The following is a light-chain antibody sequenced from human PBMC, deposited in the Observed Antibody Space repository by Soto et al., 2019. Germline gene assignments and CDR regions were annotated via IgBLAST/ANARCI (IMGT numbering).Light chain of an antibody. J-gene: IGLJ2*01. CDR3: SSYTSSTTVT. V-gene: IGLV2-14*03. Sequence: QSALTQPASVSGSPGQSITISCTGTSSDVGAYNYVSWYQQHPDKAPKLMIYDVSNRTSGVSNRFSGSKSGNTASLTISGLQPEDEADYYCSSYTSSTTVTFGGGTQLTVL. CDR2: DVS. CDR1: SSDVGAYNY.